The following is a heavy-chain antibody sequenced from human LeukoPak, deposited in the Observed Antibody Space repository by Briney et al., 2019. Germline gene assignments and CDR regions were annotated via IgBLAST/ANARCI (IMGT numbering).Heavy chain of an antibody. V-gene: IGHV3-23*01. CDR1: GFDFNNYA. CDR3: AKGAAIDH. J-gene: IGHJ4*02. Sequence: GGSLGLSCAASGFDFNNYAMSWVRQGPGKRLEWVSAMSGSGYHTYYADSDKTYYADSVKGRFTISRDNSKNTVYLHMNNLRLEDTAIYYCAKGAAIDHWGQGTLVTVSS. CDR2: MSGSGYHTYYADSDKT.